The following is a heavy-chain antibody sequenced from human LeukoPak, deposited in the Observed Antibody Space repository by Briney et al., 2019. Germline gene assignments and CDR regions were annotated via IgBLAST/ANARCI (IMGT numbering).Heavy chain of an antibody. CDR2: ISTDSNNK. J-gene: IGHJ6*03. CDR3: AKRALPIGFLESIRPGNYFSNYMGV. Sequence: PGGSLRLSCDASGFIFTTYPKHWVREAPGKGLEGMTLISTDSNNKAYADSVKGLFNISRDSSKNTLFLQMTSLRSKNKYVYYCAKRALPIGFLESIRPGNYFSNYMGVWGKGKMIIVS. CDR1: GFIFTTYP. V-gene: IGHV3-30-3*01. D-gene: IGHD3-3*02.